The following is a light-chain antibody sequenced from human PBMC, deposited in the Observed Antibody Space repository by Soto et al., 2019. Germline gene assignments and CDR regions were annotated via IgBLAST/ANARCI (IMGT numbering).Light chain of an antibody. CDR1: QTIGSW. J-gene: IGKJ1*01. Sequence: DIQMTQSPSTLSASVGDRVTVTCRACQTIGSWLAWYQQKPGRAPKLLIFDASSLESGVPSRFSGNGSGTEFTLTISGLQPDDFASYYCQQYNSYSGMFGQGTKVDIK. V-gene: IGKV1-5*01. CDR2: DAS. CDR3: QQYNSYSGM.